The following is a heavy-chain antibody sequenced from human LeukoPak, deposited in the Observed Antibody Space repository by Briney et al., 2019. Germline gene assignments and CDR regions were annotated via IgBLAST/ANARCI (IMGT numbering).Heavy chain of an antibody. Sequence: GGSLRLSCAASGFTFSRYEMNWVRQAPGKGLEWVSYISSSGSTIYYADSVEGRFTISRDNAKNSLYLQMNSLRAEDTAVYYCARGIYYYPAFDYWGQGTLVTVSS. CDR1: GFTFSRYE. CDR2: ISSSGSTI. J-gene: IGHJ4*02. D-gene: IGHD3-10*01. V-gene: IGHV3-48*03. CDR3: ARGIYYYPAFDY.